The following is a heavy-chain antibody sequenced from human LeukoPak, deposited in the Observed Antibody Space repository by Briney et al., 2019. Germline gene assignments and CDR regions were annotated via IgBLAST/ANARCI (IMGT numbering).Heavy chain of an antibody. CDR3: ARGPHYYGRFGYFDY. V-gene: IGHV4-34*01. CDR2: IYHSGST. D-gene: IGHD3-10*01. Sequence: SQTLSLTCAVYGGSFSGYYWSWIRKPPAKGLELIGEIYHSGSTNYNPSLKSRVTISVDTSKNQFSLKLSSVTAADTTVYYCARGPHYYGRFGYFDYWGQGTLVTVSS. J-gene: IGHJ4*02. CDR1: GGSFSGYY.